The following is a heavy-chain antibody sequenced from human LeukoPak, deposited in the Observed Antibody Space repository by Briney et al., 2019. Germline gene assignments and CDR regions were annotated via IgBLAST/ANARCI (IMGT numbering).Heavy chain of an antibody. J-gene: IGHJ4*02. CDR2: ISNSGSTI. Sequence: GGSLRLSCAASGFTFSSYEMNWVRQAPGKGLEWVSYISNSGSTIYYADSVRGRFTISRDDAKNSLYLQMNSLRAEDTAVYYCASASSHRIAAGGDSWGQGTLVTVSS. CDR1: GFTFSSYE. D-gene: IGHD6-13*01. CDR3: ASASSHRIAAGGDS. V-gene: IGHV3-48*03.